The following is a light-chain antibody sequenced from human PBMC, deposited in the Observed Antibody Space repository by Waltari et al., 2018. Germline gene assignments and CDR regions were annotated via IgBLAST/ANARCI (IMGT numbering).Light chain of an antibody. Sequence: QSALTQPASMSGSPGQSITISYTGSSRDIGSYNLVSWFQQHPGKAPTLIIYDSTNRPSGVSDRFSASKSGSTASLTISGLQGEDEADYYCCAYAGSDTFIFGGGTQVTV. CDR2: DST. V-gene: IGLV2-23*01. J-gene: IGLJ6*01. CDR3: CAYAGSDTFI. CDR1: SRDIGSYNL.